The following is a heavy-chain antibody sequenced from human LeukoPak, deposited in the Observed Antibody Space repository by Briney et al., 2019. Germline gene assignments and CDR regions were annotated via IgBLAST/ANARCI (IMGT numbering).Heavy chain of an antibody. J-gene: IGHJ5*01. CDR1: GFTFSSYW. CDR2: IQSDGST. D-gene: IGHD3-10*01. CDR3: TRAITYFYGSVTYDWFES. V-gene: IGHV3-74*01. Sequence: GGSLRLSCVASGFTFSSYWMHWVRQTPGQGLMWVARIQSDGSTIYADSVQSRFTVSRDNAKNTVYLQMNSLRVDDTAVYFCTRAITYFYGSVTYDWFESWGQGIRVTVSS.